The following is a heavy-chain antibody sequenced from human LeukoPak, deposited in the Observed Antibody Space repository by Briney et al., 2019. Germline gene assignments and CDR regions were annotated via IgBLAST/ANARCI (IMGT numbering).Heavy chain of an antibody. CDR1: GNSISSRSYY. D-gene: IGHD3-10*01. Sequence: SETLSLTCTVSGNSISSRSYYWGWIRQPPGKGLEWIGSIYYSGSTYYNPSLKSRVTISVDTSKNQFSLKLSSVTAADTAVYLCARGGSLLWFGEYYYWGQGTLVTVSS. CDR2: IYYSGST. CDR3: ARGGSLLWFGEYYY. J-gene: IGHJ4*02. V-gene: IGHV4-39*07.